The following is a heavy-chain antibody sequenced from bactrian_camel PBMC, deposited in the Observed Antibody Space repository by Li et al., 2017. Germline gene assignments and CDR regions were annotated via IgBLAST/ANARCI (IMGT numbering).Heavy chain of an antibody. CDR3: AAGCRDIDWVESLDSDNVNY. D-gene: IGHD5*01. J-gene: IGHJ4*01. CDR1: GFTLSSND. V-gene: IGHV3S40*01. Sequence: VQLVESGGGLVQPGGSLRLSCAASGFTLSSNDMSWVRQAPGKGLEWVSVISSGGGSTDYADSVKGRFTISRDNAKNTLFLQIPSLKPEDTAVYYCAAGCRDIDWVESLDSDNVNYWGQGTQVTVS. CDR2: ISSGGGST.